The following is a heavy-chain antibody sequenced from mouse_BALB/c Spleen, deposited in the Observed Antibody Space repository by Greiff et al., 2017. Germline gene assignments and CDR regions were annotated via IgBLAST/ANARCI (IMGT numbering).Heavy chain of an antibody. Sequence: EMKLMESGPELVKPGASVKMSCKASGYTFTSYVMHWVKQKPGQGLEWIGYINPYNDGTKYNEKFKGKATLTSDKSSSTAYMELSSLTSEDSAVYYCARGGYDVGYWGQGTTLTVSS. CDR2: INPYNDGT. J-gene: IGHJ2*01. D-gene: IGHD2-2*01. V-gene: IGHV1-14*01. CDR1: GYTFTSYV. CDR3: ARGGYDVGY.